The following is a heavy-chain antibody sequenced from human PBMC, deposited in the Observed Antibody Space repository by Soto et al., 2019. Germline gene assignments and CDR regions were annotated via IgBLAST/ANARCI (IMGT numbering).Heavy chain of an antibody. J-gene: IGHJ6*02. CDR3: ATVRDYDYYYGMDV. D-gene: IGHD3-10*01. CDR2: FDPEDGET. V-gene: IGHV1-24*01. CDR1: VSVVAELL. Sequence: AKFRGRVSVSVVAELLIQRVRQAPGKGLEWMGGFDPEDGETIYAQKFQGRVTMTEDTSTDTAYMELSSLRSEDTAVYYCATVRDYDYYYGMDVWGQGTTVTVSS.